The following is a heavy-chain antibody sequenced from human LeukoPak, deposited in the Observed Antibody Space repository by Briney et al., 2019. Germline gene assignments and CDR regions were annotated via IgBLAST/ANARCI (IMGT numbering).Heavy chain of an antibody. CDR1: GGSISSHY. CDR3: ARVQRDYDILTGYYTPNGWFDP. D-gene: IGHD3-9*01. V-gene: IGHV4-59*11. Sequence: PSETLSLTCTVSGGSISSHYWSWIRQPPGKRLEWIGYIFYSGSTNYNPSLKSRVTISVDTSKNQFSLKLSSVTAAETAVYYCARVQRDYDILTGYYTPNGWFDPWGQGTLVTVSS. CDR2: IFYSGST. J-gene: IGHJ5*02.